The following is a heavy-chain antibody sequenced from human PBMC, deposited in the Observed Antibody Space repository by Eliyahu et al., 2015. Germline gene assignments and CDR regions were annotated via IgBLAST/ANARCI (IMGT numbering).Heavy chain of an antibody. CDR2: INHSGST. J-gene: IGHJ6*02. Sequence: QVQLQQWGAGLLKPSETLSLTCAVXGGSFXGYYWSWIRQPPGKGLEWIGEINHSGSTNYNPSLKSRVTISVDTSKNQFSLKLSSVTAADTAVYYCARRGRDYVIRVAYYYYGMDVWSQGTTVTVSS. V-gene: IGHV4-34*01. D-gene: IGHD4-17*01. CDR3: ARRGRDYVIRVAYYYYGMDV. CDR1: GGSFXGYY.